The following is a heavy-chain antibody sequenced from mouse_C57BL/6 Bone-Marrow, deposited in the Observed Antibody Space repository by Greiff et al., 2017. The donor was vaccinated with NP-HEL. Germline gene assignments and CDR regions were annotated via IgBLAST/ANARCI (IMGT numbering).Heavy chain of an antibody. D-gene: IGHD1-1*01. V-gene: IGHV14-3*01. CDR3: ARVDYGSSYALRY. Sequence: EVQLQHSVAELVRPGASVKLSCTASGFNIKNTYMHWVKQRPEQGLEWIGRIDPANGNTKYAPKFQGKATITADTSSNTAYLQLSSLTSEDTAIYYCARVDYGSSYALRYWGQGTSVTVSS. CDR2: IDPANGNT. J-gene: IGHJ4*01. CDR1: GFNIKNTY.